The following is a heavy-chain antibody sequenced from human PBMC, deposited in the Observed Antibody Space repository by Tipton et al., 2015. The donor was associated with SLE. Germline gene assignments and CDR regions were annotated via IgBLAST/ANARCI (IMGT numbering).Heavy chain of an antibody. D-gene: IGHD4-23*01. V-gene: IGHV4-59*01. J-gene: IGHJ4*02. Sequence: TLSLTCAVYGGSFSGYYWSWIRQPPGKGLEWIGYIYYSGSTNYNPSLKSRVTISVDTSKNQFSLKLSSVTAADTAVYYCARDQWRDGGPDYWGQGTLVTVSS. CDR1: GGSFSGYY. CDR3: ARDQWRDGGPDY. CDR2: IYYSGST.